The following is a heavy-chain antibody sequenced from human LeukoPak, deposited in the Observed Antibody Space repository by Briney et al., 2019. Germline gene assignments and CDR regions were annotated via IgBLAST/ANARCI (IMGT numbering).Heavy chain of an antibody. Sequence: RAGGSLRLSCAASGFTFSTYAMTWVRQAPGKGLVWVSRINSDGSSTSYADSVKGRFTISRDNAKNTLYLQMNSLRAEDTAVYYCARGGTVTTTIISVDYWGQGTLVTVSS. J-gene: IGHJ4*02. CDR3: ARGGTVTTTIISVDY. CDR2: INSDGSST. V-gene: IGHV3-74*01. D-gene: IGHD4-17*01. CDR1: GFTFSTYA.